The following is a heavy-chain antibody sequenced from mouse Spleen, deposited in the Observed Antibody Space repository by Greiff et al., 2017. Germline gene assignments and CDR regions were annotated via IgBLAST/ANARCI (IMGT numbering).Heavy chain of an antibody. CDR3: ARHALVGGFAY. J-gene: IGHJ3*01. V-gene: IGHV5-6-2*01. CDR1: GFTFSSYA. D-gene: IGHD3-3*01. Sequence: EVTLVESGGGLVKPGGSLKLSCAASGFTFSSYAMSWVRQTPEKRLEWVAAINSNGGSTYYPDTVKDRFTISRDNAKNTLYLQMSSLRSEDTALYYCARHALVGGFAYWGQGTLVTVSA. CDR2: INSNGGST.